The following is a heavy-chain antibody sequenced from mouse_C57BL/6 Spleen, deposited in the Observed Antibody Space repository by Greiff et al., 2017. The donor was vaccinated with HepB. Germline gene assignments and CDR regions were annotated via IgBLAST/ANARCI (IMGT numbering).Heavy chain of an antibody. D-gene: IGHD1-1*01. CDR3: AREGVEEYFDY. J-gene: IGHJ2*01. V-gene: IGHV1-26*01. Sequence: EVQLQQSGPELVKPGASVKISCKASGYTFTDYYMNWVKQSHGKSLEWIGDINPNNGGTSYNQKFKGKATLTVAKSSSTAYMERRSLTSEDSAVYSCAREGVEEYFDYWGQGTTLTVSS. CDR2: INPNNGGT. CDR1: GYTFTDYY.